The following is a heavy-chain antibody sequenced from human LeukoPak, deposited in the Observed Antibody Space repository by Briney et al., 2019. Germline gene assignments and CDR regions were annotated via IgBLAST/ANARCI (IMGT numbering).Heavy chain of an antibody. V-gene: IGHV4-39*01. CDR1: GGSISSSSYY. D-gene: IGHD6-13*01. CDR3: ARHDRYGSPWYMNWFDP. CDR2: IYYTGST. J-gene: IGHJ5*02. Sequence: SETLSLTCTVSGGSISSSSYYWGWIRQPPGKGLEWIGDIYYTGSTYYNPSLKSRVSISVDTSKNHFSLKLHSVTAADTAVYYCARHDRYGSPWYMNWFDPWGRGTLVTVSS.